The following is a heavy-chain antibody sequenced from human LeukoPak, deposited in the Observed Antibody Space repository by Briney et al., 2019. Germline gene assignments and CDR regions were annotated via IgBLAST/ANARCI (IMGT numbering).Heavy chain of an antibody. Sequence: ASVKVSCKASGYTFTSYDINWVRQATGQGLEGMGWMNPNSGNTGYAHKFQGRVTITRKTSISTAYMELSSLRSEDTAVYYCAREGRAWLVYVYWGQGTLVTVSS. J-gene: IGHJ4*02. V-gene: IGHV1-8*03. CDR3: AREGRAWLVYVY. D-gene: IGHD6-19*01. CDR1: GYTFTSYD. CDR2: MNPNSGNT.